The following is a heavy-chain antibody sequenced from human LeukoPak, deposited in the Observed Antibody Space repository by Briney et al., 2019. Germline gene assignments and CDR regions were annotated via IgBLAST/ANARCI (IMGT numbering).Heavy chain of an antibody. CDR1: GYTFTSYY. D-gene: IGHD5-18*01. CDR3: ARARPVDTAMVPGYYFDY. V-gene: IGHV1-46*01. Sequence: ASVKVSCKASGYTFTSYYMHWVRQAPGQGLEWMGIINPSGGSTSYAQKFQGRVTMTTDTSTSTAYMELRSLRSDDTAVYYCARARPVDTAMVPGYYFDYWGQGTLVTVSS. J-gene: IGHJ4*02. CDR2: INPSGGST.